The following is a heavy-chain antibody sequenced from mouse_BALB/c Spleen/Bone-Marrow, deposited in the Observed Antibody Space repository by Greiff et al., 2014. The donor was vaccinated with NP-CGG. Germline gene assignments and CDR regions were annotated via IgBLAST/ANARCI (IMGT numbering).Heavy chain of an antibody. CDR2: IYPGNSDT. D-gene: IGHD2-2*01. CDR1: GYSFTSYW. CDR3: TNGYDYYAMDY. J-gene: IGHJ4*01. V-gene: IGHV1-5*01. Sequence: VHVKQSGTVLARPGASVKMSCKASGYSFTSYWMHWVKQRPGQGLEWIGAIYPGNSDTSYNQKFKGKAKLTAVTSASTAYMELRSLTNEDSAVYYCTNGYDYYAMDYWGQGTSVTVSS.